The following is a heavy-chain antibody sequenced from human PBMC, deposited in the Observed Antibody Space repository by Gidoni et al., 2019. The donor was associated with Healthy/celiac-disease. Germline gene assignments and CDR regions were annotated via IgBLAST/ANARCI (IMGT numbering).Heavy chain of an antibody. D-gene: IGHD3-10*01. CDR3: ARGPHYGSGSYHLTSRRYYFDY. CDR2: IKQDGSEK. J-gene: IGHJ4*02. V-gene: IGHV3-7*03. CDR1: GFTFSSYW. Sequence: EVQLVESGGGLVQPGGSLRLSCAASGFTFSSYWMSWVRQAPGKGLEWVANIKQDGSEKYYVDSVKGRFTISRDNAKNSLYLQMNSLRAEDTAVYYCARGPHYGSGSYHLTSRRYYFDYWGQGTLVTVSS.